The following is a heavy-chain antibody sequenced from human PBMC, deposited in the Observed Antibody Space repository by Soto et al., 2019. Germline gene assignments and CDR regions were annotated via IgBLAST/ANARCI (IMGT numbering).Heavy chain of an antibody. CDR1: GFTFSSYW. CDR2: INSDGSST. V-gene: IGHV3-74*01. Sequence: EVQLVESGGGLVQPGGSLRLSCAASGFTFSSYWMHWVRQAPGKGLVWVSRINSDGSSTSYADSVKGRFTISRDNAKNTLYLQMNSLRAEDTAVYYCARSPGYCSSTSCYMGAFDIWGQGTMVTVSS. J-gene: IGHJ3*02. D-gene: IGHD2-2*02. CDR3: ARSPGYCSSTSCYMGAFDI.